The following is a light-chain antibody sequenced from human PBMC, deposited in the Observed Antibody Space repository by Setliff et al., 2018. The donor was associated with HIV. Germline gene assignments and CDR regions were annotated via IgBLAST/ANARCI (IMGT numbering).Light chain of an antibody. CDR3: SSYTSSSSLLYV. J-gene: IGLJ1*01. Sequence: QSALTQPASVSGSPGQSITISCTGTSSDVGGYNYVSWYRQRPGRAPELMIYDVTNRPSGVSYRFSGSKSDNTASLTISGLQAEDEADYYCSSYTSSSSLLYVFGTGTKVTVL. V-gene: IGLV2-14*03. CDR1: SSDVGGYNY. CDR2: DVT.